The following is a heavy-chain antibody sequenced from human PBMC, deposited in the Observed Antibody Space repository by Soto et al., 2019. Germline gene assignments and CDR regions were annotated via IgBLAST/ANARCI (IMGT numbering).Heavy chain of an antibody. CDR3: ARVPDYYGSGSIDY. V-gene: IGHV4-4*02. CDR2: IYHSGST. Sequence: LSLTCAVSGGSISSSNWWSWVRQPPGKGLEWIGEIYHSGSTNYNPSLKSRVTISVDKSKNQFSLKLSSVTAADTAVYYCARVPDYYGSGSIDYWGQETLVTVPS. CDR1: GGSISSSNW. J-gene: IGHJ4*02. D-gene: IGHD3-10*01.